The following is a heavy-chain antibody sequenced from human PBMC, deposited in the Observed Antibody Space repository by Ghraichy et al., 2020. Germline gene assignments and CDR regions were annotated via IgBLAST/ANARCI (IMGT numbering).Heavy chain of an antibody. CDR3: ARRGGSDGWGFFDY. D-gene: IGHD1-26*01. Sequence: GGSLRLSCAASEFTFSSYAMTWVRQAPGKGLEWVSTFSHVDHNTYYAGSVQDRFTISRDSSKNTLYLQMNSLRVEDTATYYCARRGGSDGWGFFDYWGQGARVTVSS. J-gene: IGHJ4*02. CDR2: FSHVDHNT. V-gene: IGHV3-23*01. CDR1: EFTFSSYA.